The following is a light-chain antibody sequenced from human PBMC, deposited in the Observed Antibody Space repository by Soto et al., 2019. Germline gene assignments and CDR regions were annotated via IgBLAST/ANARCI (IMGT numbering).Light chain of an antibody. CDR2: EDS. Sequence: QSALTQPASVSGSPGQSITISCTGTSSDFVSYNLVSWYQQHPGKAPKLMIYEDSKRPSGVSNRFSGSKSGNTASLTISGLQAADEADYYCCSYAGSVVFGGGTKLTVL. J-gene: IGLJ2*01. CDR3: CSYAGSVV. V-gene: IGLV2-23*01. CDR1: SSDFVSYNL.